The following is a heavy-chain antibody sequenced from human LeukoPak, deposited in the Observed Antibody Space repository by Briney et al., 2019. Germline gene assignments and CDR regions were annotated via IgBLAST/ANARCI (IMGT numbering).Heavy chain of an antibody. J-gene: IGHJ5*02. CDR2: VYTSGST. Sequence: SETLSLTCTVSGVSITSYYWSWIRQPAGKGLEWIGRVYTSGSTNYNPSLKSRVTMSVDTSKNQFSLKLSSVTAADTAVYYCARETMVRFDPWGQGTLVTVSS. V-gene: IGHV4-4*07. D-gene: IGHD3-10*01. CDR3: ARETMVRFDP. CDR1: GVSITSYY.